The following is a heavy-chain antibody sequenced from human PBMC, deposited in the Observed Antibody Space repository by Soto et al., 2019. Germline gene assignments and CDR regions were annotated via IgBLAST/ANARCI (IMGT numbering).Heavy chain of an antibody. CDR1: GGSITSYH. V-gene: IGHV4-59*03. D-gene: IGHD5-18*01. J-gene: IGHJ4*02. CDR3: ASHITAQEPFFDY. CDR2: TAYTGNT. Sequence: PAETLALTCTVCGGSITSYHWSWIRQFPGKGLEWIAYTAYTGNTNYNPSLKSRVTISMDTSKNQVSLELTPVTAADTAVYYCASHITAQEPFFDYWGQGTLVTVS.